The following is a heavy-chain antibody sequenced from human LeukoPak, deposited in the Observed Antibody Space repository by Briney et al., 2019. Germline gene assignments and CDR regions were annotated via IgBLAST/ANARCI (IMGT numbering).Heavy chain of an antibody. CDR2: ISAYNGNT. Sequence: ASVKVSRKASGYTFTSYGISWVRQAPGQGLEWMGWISAYNGNTNYAQKLQGRVTMTTDTSASTAYMELRSLRSDDTAVYYCARVMDYYDSSGYYYYWGQGTLVTVSS. D-gene: IGHD3-22*01. CDR1: GYTFTSYG. CDR3: ARVMDYYDSSGYYYY. J-gene: IGHJ4*02. V-gene: IGHV1-18*01.